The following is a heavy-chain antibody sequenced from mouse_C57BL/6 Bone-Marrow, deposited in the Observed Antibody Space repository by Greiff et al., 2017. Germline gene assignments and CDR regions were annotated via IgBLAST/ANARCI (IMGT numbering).Heavy chain of an antibody. Sequence: VQLKESGPGLVQPSQSLSITCTVSGFSLTSYGVHWVRQSPGKGLEWLGVIWRGGSTDYNAAFMSRLRITKDNSKSQVFFKMNSLQADDTAIYYCAKGGTTVVATGYFDVWGTGTTVTVSS. V-gene: IGHV2-5*01. CDR2: IWRGGST. CDR3: AKGGTTVVATGYFDV. D-gene: IGHD1-1*01. CDR1: GFSLTSYG. J-gene: IGHJ1*03.